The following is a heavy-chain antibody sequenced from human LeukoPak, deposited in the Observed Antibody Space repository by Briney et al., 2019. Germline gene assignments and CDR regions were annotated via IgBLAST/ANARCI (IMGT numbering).Heavy chain of an antibody. Sequence: GGSLRLSCAASGFTFTSYSMNWVRQAPGKGLEWVSTISGGGGSTYYADSVKGRFTISRDNSKNTLYLQVNSLRAEDTAVYYCAKGGRWDVTPFDYWGQGTLVTVSS. J-gene: IGHJ4*02. CDR1: GFTFTSYS. CDR2: ISGGGGST. D-gene: IGHD3-16*01. V-gene: IGHV3-23*01. CDR3: AKGGRWDVTPFDY.